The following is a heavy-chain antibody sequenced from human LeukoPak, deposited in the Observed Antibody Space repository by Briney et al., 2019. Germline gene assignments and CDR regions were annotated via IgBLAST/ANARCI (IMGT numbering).Heavy chain of an antibody. J-gene: IGHJ6*02. CDR2: ISTYNGNT. CDR3: ARGGVTMVRGVPYYFYYGMDV. D-gene: IGHD3-10*01. V-gene: IGHV1-18*01. Sequence: ASVKLSCKASGYTFTSYGISWVRQGPAQGLEWVGWISTYNGNTNYAQNLQGRVTMSTDRSTSTAYMELRSLRSDDTAVYYCARGGVTMVRGVPYYFYYGMDVWGQGTTVTVSS. CDR1: GYTFTSYG.